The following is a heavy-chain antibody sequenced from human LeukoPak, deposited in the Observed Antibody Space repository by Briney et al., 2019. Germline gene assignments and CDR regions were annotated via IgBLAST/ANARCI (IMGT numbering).Heavy chain of an antibody. CDR3: ATDISTHYFGS. CDR2: IWYDASNK. Sequence: GGSLRLSCAASGISFRSYGMHWVRQAPGKGLEWVTFIWYDASNKYYAESVKGRFTISRDNSRNTVFLQMNSLRAEDTAIYYCATDISTHYFGSWGQGTLVTVSS. D-gene: IGHD3-9*01. CDR1: GISFRSYG. J-gene: IGHJ4*02. V-gene: IGHV3-30*02.